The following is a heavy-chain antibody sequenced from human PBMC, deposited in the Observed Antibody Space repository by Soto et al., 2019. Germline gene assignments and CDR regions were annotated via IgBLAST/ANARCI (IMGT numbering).Heavy chain of an antibody. CDR2: ISSSSSYT. V-gene: IGHV3-11*06. J-gene: IGHJ4*02. CDR1: GFTFSDYY. D-gene: IGHD6-19*01. CDR3: ARVSPHYSSGWYYFDY. Sequence: PGGSLRLSCAASGFTFSDYYMSWIRQAPGKGLERVSYISSSSSYTNYADYVKGRFTISRDNAKNSLYLQMNSLRAEDTAVYYCARVSPHYSSGWYYFDYWGQGTLVTVSS.